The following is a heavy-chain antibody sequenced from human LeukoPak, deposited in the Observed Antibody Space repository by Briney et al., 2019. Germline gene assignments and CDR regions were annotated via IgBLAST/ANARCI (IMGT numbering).Heavy chain of an antibody. Sequence: PGGSLRLSCAGSGSTVSRKSMSWVRQAPGKGLEWVTVIDSSGRIYYADPVKGRFTISRDNSKNTVHLQTNSLRADDTALYYCARDGAGYCGGDCSTLGAFDIWGQGTLVTVSS. CDR2: IDSSGRI. CDR1: GSTVSRKS. J-gene: IGHJ3*02. D-gene: IGHD2-21*02. V-gene: IGHV3-66*01. CDR3: ARDGAGYCGGDCSTLGAFDI.